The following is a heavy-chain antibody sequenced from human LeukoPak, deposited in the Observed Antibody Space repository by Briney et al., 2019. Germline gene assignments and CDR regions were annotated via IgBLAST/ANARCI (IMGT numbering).Heavy chain of an antibody. D-gene: IGHD3-3*01. J-gene: IGHJ4*02. CDR3: ARDVTIFGVVSTTGTFDY. CDR1: GFTFSSYA. V-gene: IGHV3-30*04. CDR2: ISYDGSDK. Sequence: GGSLRLSCAASGFTFSSYAMHWVRQAPGKGLEWVAVISYDGSDKYYADSVKGRFTISRDNAKNSLYLQMNSLRAEDTAVYYCARDVTIFGVVSTTGTFDYWGQGTLVTVSS.